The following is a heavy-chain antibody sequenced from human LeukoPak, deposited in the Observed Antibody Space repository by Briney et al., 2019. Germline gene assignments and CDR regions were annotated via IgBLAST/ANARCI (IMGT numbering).Heavy chain of an antibody. CDR3: ARGYGGPDY. D-gene: IGHD1-14*01. CDR2: IYHSGST. CDR1: GGSISSGGYY. V-gene: IGHV4-30-2*01. J-gene: IGHJ4*02. Sequence: PSETLSLTCTVSGGSISSGGYYWSWIRQPPGKGLEWIGFIYHSGSTYYNPSLKSRVTISVDRSKNQFSLKLSSVTAADTAVYYCARGYGGPDYWGQGTLVTVSS.